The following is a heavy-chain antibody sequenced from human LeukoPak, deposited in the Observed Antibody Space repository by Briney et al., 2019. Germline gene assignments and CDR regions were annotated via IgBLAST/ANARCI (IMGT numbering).Heavy chain of an antibody. CDR3: ARAWGEIKDRYCGGDCSPLDY. CDR1: GYTFTSYD. Sequence: ASVKVSCKASGYTFTSYDINWVRQATGQGLEWMGWMNPNSGNTGYAQKFQGRVTMTRNTSISTAYMELSSLRSEDTAVYYCARAWGEIKDRYCGGDCSPLDYWGQGTLVTVSS. J-gene: IGHJ4*02. V-gene: IGHV1-8*01. CDR2: MNPNSGNT. D-gene: IGHD2-21*02.